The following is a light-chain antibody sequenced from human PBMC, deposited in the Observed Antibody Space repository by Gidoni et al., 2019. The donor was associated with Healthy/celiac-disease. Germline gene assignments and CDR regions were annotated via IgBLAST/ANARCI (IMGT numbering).Light chain of an antibody. CDR3: QSYDSSLVV. J-gene: IGLJ2*01. CDR1: SSNIGAGYD. CDR2: GNS. Sequence: QSVLTQPPSVSGAPGQRVTISCTGSSSNIGAGYDVHWYQQLPGTAPKLLIYGNSNRPSGVPDRFSGSTSGTSASLAITGLQAEDEADYYCQSYDSSLVVFGGGTKRTVL. V-gene: IGLV1-40*01.